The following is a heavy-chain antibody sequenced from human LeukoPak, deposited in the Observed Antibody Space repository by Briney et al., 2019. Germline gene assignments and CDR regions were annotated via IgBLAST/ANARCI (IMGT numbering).Heavy chain of an antibody. CDR2: INPNSGGT. CDR3: ARDWSKGAMVRGVTGDY. J-gene: IGHJ4*02. V-gene: IGHV1-2*02. D-gene: IGHD3-10*01. CDR1: GYTSTGYY. Sequence: ASVKVSCKASGYTSTGYYMHWVRQAPGQGLEWMGWINPNSGGTNYAQKFQGRVTMTRDTSISTAYMELSRLRSDDTAVYYCARDWSKGAMVRGVTGDYWGQGTLVTVSS.